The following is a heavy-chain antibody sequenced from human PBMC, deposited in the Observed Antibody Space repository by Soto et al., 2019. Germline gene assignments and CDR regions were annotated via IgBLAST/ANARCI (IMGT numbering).Heavy chain of an antibody. V-gene: IGHV4-39*01. CDR3: ARSGWDYGMDV. D-gene: IGHD6-19*01. Sequence: QLQLQESGPGLVKPSETLSLTCTVSGGSISSSGYYWGWVRQPPGKGLEWIGSIYYAGSTYYNPSLKSRVTISVDTSKNQFSLKLSSVTAADTAVYYCARSGWDYGMDVWGQGTTVTVSS. J-gene: IGHJ6*02. CDR2: IYYAGST. CDR1: GGSISSSGYY.